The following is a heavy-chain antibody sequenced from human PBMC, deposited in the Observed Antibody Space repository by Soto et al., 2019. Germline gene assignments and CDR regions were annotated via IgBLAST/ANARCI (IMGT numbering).Heavy chain of an antibody. Sequence: QVQLQESGPGPVKPSGTLSLNCKVSGDSISSSEWWSWVRQPPGKGLEWIAEIHHSGPTNYNPSLQSRVTITVDKSKNQISLRLSTVTAADTAVYYCARGGITAVRNYYFDHWGQGTLVTVSS. CDR1: GDSISSSEW. CDR2: IHHSGPT. D-gene: IGHD1-20*01. J-gene: IGHJ4*02. CDR3: ARGGITAVRNYYFDH. V-gene: IGHV4-4*02.